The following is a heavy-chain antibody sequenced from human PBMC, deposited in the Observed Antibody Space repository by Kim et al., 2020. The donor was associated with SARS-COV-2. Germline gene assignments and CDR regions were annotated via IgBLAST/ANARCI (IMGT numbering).Heavy chain of an antibody. CDR1: GGSFSDHY. J-gene: IGHJ6*02. V-gene: IGHV4-34*01. CDR2: ICHSGST. Sequence: SETLSLTCAVYGGSFSDHYWSWIRQPPGKGLEWIGEICHSGSTNNNPSLTSRVTMSLDPSRNQFSLKLNSMIAADTAVYYCARGRECCTGVSCFRRASLFHSNYAMDVWGQGTTVTVSS. D-gene: IGHD2-15*01. CDR3: ARGRECCTGVSCFRRASLFHSNYAMDV.